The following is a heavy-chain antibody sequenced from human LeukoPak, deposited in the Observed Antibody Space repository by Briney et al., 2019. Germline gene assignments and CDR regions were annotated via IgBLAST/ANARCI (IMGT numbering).Heavy chain of an antibody. CDR3: ARGGPLWFGEPNYYMDV. CDR2: IIPIFGTA. CDR1: GGTFSSYA. D-gene: IGHD3-10*01. Sequence: GSSVKVSCKASGGTFSSYAISWVRQAPGQGLEWMGGIIPIFGTANYAQKFQGRVTITADKSTSTAYMELSSLRSEDTAVYYCARGGPLWFGEPNYYMDVWGKGTTVTISS. V-gene: IGHV1-69*06. J-gene: IGHJ6*03.